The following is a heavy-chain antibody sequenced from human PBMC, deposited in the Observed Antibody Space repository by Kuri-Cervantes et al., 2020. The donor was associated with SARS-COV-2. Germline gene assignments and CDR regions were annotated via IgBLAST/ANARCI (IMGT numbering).Heavy chain of an antibody. D-gene: IGHD3-10*01. Sequence: ASVKVSCKAAGYTFTSDGISRVRQAPGQGLEWMGWISAYNGNTNYAQKLQGRVTMTTDTSTSTAYMELRSLRSDDTAVYYCARDLTMVRGVIQPLDYWGQGTLVTVSS. J-gene: IGHJ4*02. CDR2: ISAYNGNT. CDR3: ARDLTMVRGVIQPLDY. CDR1: GYTFTSDG. V-gene: IGHV1-18*01.